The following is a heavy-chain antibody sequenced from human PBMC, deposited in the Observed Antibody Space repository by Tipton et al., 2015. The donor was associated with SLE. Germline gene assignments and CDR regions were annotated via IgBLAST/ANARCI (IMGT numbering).Heavy chain of an antibody. CDR3: ARAQSYYDILTGYYTQYYFDY. V-gene: IGHV4-34*01. Sequence: TLSLTCAVYGGSFSGYYWSWIRQPPGKGLEWIGEINHSGSTNYNPSLKSRVTISVDTSKNQFSLKLSSVTAADTAVYYCARAQSYYDILTGYYTQYYFDYWGQGTLVTVSS. CDR2: INHSGST. CDR1: GGSFSGYY. D-gene: IGHD3-9*01. J-gene: IGHJ4*02.